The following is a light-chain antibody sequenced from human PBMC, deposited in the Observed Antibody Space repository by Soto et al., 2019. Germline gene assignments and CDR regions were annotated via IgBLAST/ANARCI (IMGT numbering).Light chain of an antibody. J-gene: IGLJ1*01. CDR1: RSDVGAYNY. CDR2: EVT. V-gene: IGLV2-14*01. CDR3: SSFTSRCTFV. Sequence: QSVLTQPASVSGSPGQSIAISCTGTRSDVGAYNYVSWYQQHPGKAPKLMISEVTNRPSGVSDRFSGSKSGNTASLTISGLQAEDEADYYCSSFTSRCTFVFGTGTKVTAL.